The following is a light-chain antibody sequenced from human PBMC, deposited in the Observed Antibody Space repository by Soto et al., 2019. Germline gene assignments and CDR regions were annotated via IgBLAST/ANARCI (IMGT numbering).Light chain of an antibody. CDR2: AAS. CDR1: QRITSY. J-gene: IGKJ2*01. CDR3: QQSYNTPYT. Sequence: DIQMTQSPSSLSASVGDRVTITCRASQRITSYLNWYQQKPGKAPKLLIYAASRSESGVPSRFSGSGSGTDFTLTISSLQPEDFANYYCQQSYNTPYTFGQGTKLEIK. V-gene: IGKV1-39*01.